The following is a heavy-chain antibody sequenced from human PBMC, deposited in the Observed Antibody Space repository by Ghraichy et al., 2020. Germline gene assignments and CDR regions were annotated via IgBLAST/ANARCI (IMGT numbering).Heavy chain of an antibody. J-gene: IGHJ4*02. CDR3: AREGQTGVPASPLDH. D-gene: IGHD2-2*01. CDR1: GFRFSDYA. Sequence: GGSLRLSCAASGFRFSDYAMHWVRQSPGKGLEWVAFVSYSGGSQFYIESLRGRFSISRDNSKNALYLQMNRVRVDDTAVYFCAREGQTGVPASPLDHWGQGALVTVSS. CDR2: VSYSGGSQ. V-gene: IGHV3-30*04.